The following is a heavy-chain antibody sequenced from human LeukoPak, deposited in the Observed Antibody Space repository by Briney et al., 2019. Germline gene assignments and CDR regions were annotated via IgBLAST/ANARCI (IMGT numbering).Heavy chain of an antibody. Sequence: GGSLRLSCAASGFTFSSYWMSWVRQAPGKGLEWVANIKQDGSEKYYVDSVKGRFTISRDNAKNSLYLQMNSLRAEDTAVYYCASLYGSGSYSSDWFDPWGQGTLVAVSS. CDR2: IKQDGSEK. CDR3: ASLYGSGSYSSDWFDP. V-gene: IGHV3-7*01. D-gene: IGHD3-10*01. CDR1: GFTFSSYW. J-gene: IGHJ5*02.